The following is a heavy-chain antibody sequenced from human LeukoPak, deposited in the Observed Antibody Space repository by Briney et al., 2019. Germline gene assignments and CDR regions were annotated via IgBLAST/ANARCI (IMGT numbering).Heavy chain of an antibody. CDR2: INHSGST. CDR1: GGSFNRDY. V-gene: IGHV4-34*01. D-gene: IGHD3-3*02. Sequence: PSETLSLTCAVYGGSFNRDYWNWIRQPPGKGLEWIGEINHSGSTNYNPSLKSRVTILVDTSKNQFSLKLRSVTAADTAVYYCARGSGHLGYWGQGTLVTVSS. J-gene: IGHJ4*02. CDR3: ARGSGHLGY.